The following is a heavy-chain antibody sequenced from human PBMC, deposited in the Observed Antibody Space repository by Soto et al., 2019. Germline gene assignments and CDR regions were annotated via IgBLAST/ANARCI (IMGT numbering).Heavy chain of an antibody. D-gene: IGHD1-26*01. Sequence: GGSLRLSCAASGFTFRSYWMTWVRQAPGKGLEWVATIKQDGSERYYVDSVKGRFTISRDNAKSSLYLQMNSLRAEDTAVYYCAKRSYLSYWGQGTLVTVSS. V-gene: IGHV3-7*03. CDR3: AKRSYLSY. CDR2: IKQDGSER. CDR1: GFTFRSYW. J-gene: IGHJ4*02.